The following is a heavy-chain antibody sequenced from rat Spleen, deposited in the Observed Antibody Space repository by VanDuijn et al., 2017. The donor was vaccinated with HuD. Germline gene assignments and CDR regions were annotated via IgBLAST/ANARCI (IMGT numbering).Heavy chain of an antibody. J-gene: IGHJ4*01. CDR3: TTVATTVMDA. D-gene: IGHD1-10*01. CDR2: ITNSGGST. CDR1: GFTFSNYG. Sequence: EVQLVESGGGLVQPGRSLKLSCAASGFTFSNYGMAWVRQAPTKGLEWVASITNSGGSTYYRDSVKGRFTISRDNAKSTLYLQMDSLRSEDTATYYCTTVATTVMDAWGQGASVTVSS. V-gene: IGHV5-27*01.